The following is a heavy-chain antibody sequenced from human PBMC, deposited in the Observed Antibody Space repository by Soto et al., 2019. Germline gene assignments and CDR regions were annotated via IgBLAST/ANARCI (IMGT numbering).Heavy chain of an antibody. Sequence: ASVKVSCKASGYTFTSYAMHWVRQAPGQRLEWMGWINAGNGNTKYSQKFQGRVTITRDTSASTAYMELSSLRSEDTAVYYCARDPEGYYDSSGYYYPEPFDYWGQGTLVTVSS. CDR2: INAGNGNT. D-gene: IGHD3-22*01. V-gene: IGHV1-3*01. CDR1: GYTFTSYA. CDR3: ARDPEGYYDSSGYYYPEPFDY. J-gene: IGHJ4*02.